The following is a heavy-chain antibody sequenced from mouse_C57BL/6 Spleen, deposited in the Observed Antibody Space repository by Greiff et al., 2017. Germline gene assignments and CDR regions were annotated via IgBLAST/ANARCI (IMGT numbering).Heavy chain of an antibody. Sequence: QIQLQQPGAELVKPGASVKLSCKASGYTFTSYWMHWVKQRPGQGLEWIGMIHPNSGSTNYNEKFKSKATLTVDKSSSTAYMQLSSLTSEDSAVYYCARWGPTRAMDYWGQGTSVTVSS. CDR1: GYTFTSYW. CDR2: IHPNSGST. V-gene: IGHV1-64*01. CDR3: ARWGPTRAMDY. J-gene: IGHJ4*01. D-gene: IGHD1-1*01.